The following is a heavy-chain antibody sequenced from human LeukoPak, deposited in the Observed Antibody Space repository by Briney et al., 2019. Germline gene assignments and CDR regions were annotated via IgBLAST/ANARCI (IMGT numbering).Heavy chain of an antibody. Sequence: GGSLRLSCATSGFKFNLYAMTWVRQAPGKGLEWVSTIDDPTTVYYADSVRGRFTISRDNSKSTLFLQLNSLRSDDTALYFCAKDAISGNARYDSLDVWGQGTMVIVSS. CDR3: AKDAISGNARYDSLDV. CDR2: IDDPTTV. CDR1: GFKFNLYA. J-gene: IGHJ3*01. V-gene: IGHV3-23*01. D-gene: IGHD1-14*01.